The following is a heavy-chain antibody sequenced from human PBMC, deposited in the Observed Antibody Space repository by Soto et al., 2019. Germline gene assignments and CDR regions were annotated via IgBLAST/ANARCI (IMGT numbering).Heavy chain of an antibody. Sequence: GGSLRLSCAASGFTFSSYSMNWVRQAPGKGLEWVSYISSSSSTIYYADSVKGRFTISRDNSKNTLYLQMNSLRAEDTAVYYCAGDYDSSGYGYWGQGTLVTVSS. D-gene: IGHD3-22*01. CDR1: GFTFSSYS. CDR2: ISSSSSTI. V-gene: IGHV3-48*04. CDR3: AGDYDSSGYGY. J-gene: IGHJ4*02.